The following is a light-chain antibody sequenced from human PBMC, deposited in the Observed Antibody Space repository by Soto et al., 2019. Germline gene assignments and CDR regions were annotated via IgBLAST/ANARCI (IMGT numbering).Light chain of an antibody. CDR2: TNN. V-gene: IGLV1-44*01. CDR1: NSNIGGTT. J-gene: IGLJ3*02. CDR3: AAWDDSVNGPV. Sequence: QSMLTQPPSASGTPGQRVTISCSGSNSNIGGTTVNWYQQLPGTAPKLLLYTNNQRPPGVPDRFSGSKSGTSAALAISGLQSEDEADYYCAAWDDSVNGPVFGGGTKLTVL.